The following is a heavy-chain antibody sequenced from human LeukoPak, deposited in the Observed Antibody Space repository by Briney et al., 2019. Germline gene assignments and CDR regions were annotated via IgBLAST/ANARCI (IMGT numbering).Heavy chain of an antibody. CDR2: ISYDGSNK. J-gene: IGHJ4*02. V-gene: IGHV3-30-3*01. CDR3: ATSIGVAVAFDF. D-gene: IGHD6-19*01. CDR1: GFTFSSYA. Sequence: GGSLRLSCAASGFTFSSYAMHWVRQAPGKGLEWVAVISYDGSNKYYADSVKGRFTISRDNSKNSLYLQMNSLKAEDTAIYYCATSIGVAVAFDFWGQGTLVTVSS.